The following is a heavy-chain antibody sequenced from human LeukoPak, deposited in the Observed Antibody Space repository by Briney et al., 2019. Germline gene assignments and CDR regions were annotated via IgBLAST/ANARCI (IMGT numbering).Heavy chain of an antibody. Sequence: PSETLSLTCTVSGGSISSSSYYWGWIRQPPGKGLEWIGSIYYSGSTYYNPSLKSRVTISVDTSKNQYSLKLSSVTAADTAVYYCARRPLEVGAFDYWGQGTLVTVSS. J-gene: IGHJ4*02. CDR3: ARRPLEVGAFDY. V-gene: IGHV4-39*01. CDR2: IYYSGST. CDR1: GGSISSSSYY. D-gene: IGHD1-26*01.